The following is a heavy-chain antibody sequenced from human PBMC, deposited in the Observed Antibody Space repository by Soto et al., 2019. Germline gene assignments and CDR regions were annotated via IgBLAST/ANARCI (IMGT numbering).Heavy chain of an antibody. V-gene: IGHV1-69*02. D-gene: IGHD4-17*01. Sequence: QVQLMQSGAEVKKPGSSVKVSCKASGGTFSSYTISWVRQAPGQGLEWMGRIIPILGIANYAQKFQGRVTITADKSTSTAYMELSSLRSEDTAVYYCARSKDYGEFDYWGQGTLVTVSS. J-gene: IGHJ4*02. CDR1: GGTFSSYT. CDR3: ARSKDYGEFDY. CDR2: IIPILGIA.